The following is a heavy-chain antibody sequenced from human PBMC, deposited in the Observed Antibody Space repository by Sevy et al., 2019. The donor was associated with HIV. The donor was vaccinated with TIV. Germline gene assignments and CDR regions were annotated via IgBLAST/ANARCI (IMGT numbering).Heavy chain of an antibody. CDR3: ARGRYDSSDYHTNTNFDY. J-gene: IGHJ4*02. D-gene: IGHD3-22*01. Sequence: GGSLRLSCAVSGFTFSSYTMHWVRQAPGKGLEWVAAIWYDGGFKFNEDSVEGRFTISRDNSKNTVFLQMNSLRAEDTAVYYCARGRYDSSDYHTNTNFDYWGQGTLVTVSS. CDR2: IWYDGGFK. V-gene: IGHV3-33*08. CDR1: GFTFSSYT.